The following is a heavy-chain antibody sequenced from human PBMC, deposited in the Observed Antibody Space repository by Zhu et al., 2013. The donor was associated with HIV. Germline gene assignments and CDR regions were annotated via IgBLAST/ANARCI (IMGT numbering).Heavy chain of an antibody. V-gene: IGHV3-11*04. CDR2: ISATGTNT. CDR3: AREDGRYCSGGSCQGRSAFDI. D-gene: IGHD2-15*01. CDR1: GFRFGDYY. Sequence: QVQLVESGGGSVKTGGSLRLSCVASGFRFGDYYMSWLRQTPGKGLEWISYISATGTNTYYADSVKGRFTISRDNAKSSLYLQMDSLRDEDTAVYYCAREDGRYCSGGSCQGRSAFDIWGQGTMVTVSS. J-gene: IGHJ3*02.